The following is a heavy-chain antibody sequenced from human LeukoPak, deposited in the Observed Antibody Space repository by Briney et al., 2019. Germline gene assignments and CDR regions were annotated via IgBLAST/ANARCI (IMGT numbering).Heavy chain of an antibody. J-gene: IGHJ6*02. CDR3: ARVRLGYCSGGSCYGNYYYYYGMDV. CDR2: IIPIFGTA. D-gene: IGHD2-15*01. CDR1: GGTFSSYA. Sequence: SVKVSCKASGGTFSSYAISCVRQAPGQGLEWMGGIIPIFGTANYAQKFQGRVTITADESTSTAYMGLSSLRSEDTAVYYCARVRLGYCSGGSCYGNYYYYYGMDVWGQGTTVTVSS. V-gene: IGHV1-69*13.